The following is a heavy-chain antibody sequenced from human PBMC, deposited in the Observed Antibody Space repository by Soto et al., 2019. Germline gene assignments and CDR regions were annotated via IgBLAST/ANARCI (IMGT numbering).Heavy chain of an antibody. Sequence: QVQLVQSGAEVKKPGSSVKVSCKASGGTFSSYAISWVRQAPGQGLEWMGGIIPIFVTANYAQKFQGRVTITADKSTSTAYMELSRLRSEDTAVYYCARSYCSSTSCYPAYYYGMDVWGQGTTVTVSS. CDR2: IIPIFVTA. V-gene: IGHV1-69*06. CDR3: ARSYCSSTSCYPAYYYGMDV. CDR1: GGTFSSYA. J-gene: IGHJ6*02. D-gene: IGHD2-2*01.